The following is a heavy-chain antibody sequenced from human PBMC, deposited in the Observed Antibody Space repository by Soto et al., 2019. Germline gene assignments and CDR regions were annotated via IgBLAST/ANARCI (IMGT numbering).Heavy chain of an antibody. CDR2: IIPIFGTA. D-gene: IGHD4-17*01. Sequence: QVQLVQSGAEVKKPGSSVKVSCKASGGTFSSYAISWVRQAPGQGLEWMGGIIPIFGTANYAQKFQGRVTITADESTSTAYMERSSLRSEDTAVYYCARGREMATTIRYYFDYWGQGTLVTVSS. J-gene: IGHJ4*02. V-gene: IGHV1-69*12. CDR1: GGTFSSYA. CDR3: ARGREMATTIRYYFDY.